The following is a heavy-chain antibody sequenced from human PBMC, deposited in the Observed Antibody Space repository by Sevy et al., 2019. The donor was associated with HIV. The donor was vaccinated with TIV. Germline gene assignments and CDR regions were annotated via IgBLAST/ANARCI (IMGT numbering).Heavy chain of an antibody. D-gene: IGHD2-21*01. CDR3: ARQPANSNEFEY. Sequence: SETLSLTCTVSGGAIISSTYYWDRIRQPPGKGLEWIGNIHHTGKTYYIPSLRSRVTMSVDTSKNQFSLNLNSVTAADTAVYYCARQPANSNEFEYWGRRTLVTVSS. CDR2: IHHTGKT. J-gene: IGHJ4*02. CDR1: GGAIISSTYY. V-gene: IGHV4-39*01.